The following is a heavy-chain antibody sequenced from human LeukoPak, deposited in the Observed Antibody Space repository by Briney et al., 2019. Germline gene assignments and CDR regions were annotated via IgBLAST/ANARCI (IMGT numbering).Heavy chain of an antibody. Sequence: PGGSLRLSCKGSGYSFTNYWITWVRQMPGKGLEWMGGVNPGDCYIKYSPSFQGRVTISADKSISTAYLHWSSLKASDTAMYYCARHRRLSNFDYWGQGTLVTVSS. J-gene: IGHJ4*02. CDR2: VNPGDCYI. V-gene: IGHV5-10-1*01. D-gene: IGHD3-16*02. CDR1: GYSFTNYW. CDR3: ARHRRLSNFDY.